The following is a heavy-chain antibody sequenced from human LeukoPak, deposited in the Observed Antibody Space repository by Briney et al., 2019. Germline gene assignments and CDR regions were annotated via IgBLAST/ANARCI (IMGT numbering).Heavy chain of an antibody. CDR1: GDTFTGYY. Sequence: ASVKVSCKASGDTFTGYYMHWVRQAPGQGLEWMGWISAYNGNTNYAQKLQGRVTMTTDTSTSTAYMELRSLRSDDTAVYYCARGPGTTVKPIDYWGQGTLVTVSS. D-gene: IGHD1-1*01. CDR2: ISAYNGNT. CDR3: ARGPGTTVKPIDY. V-gene: IGHV1-18*04. J-gene: IGHJ4*02.